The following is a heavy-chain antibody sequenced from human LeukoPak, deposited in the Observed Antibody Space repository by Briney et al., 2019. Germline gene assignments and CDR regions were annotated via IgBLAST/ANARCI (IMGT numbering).Heavy chain of an antibody. CDR1: GFTFSNYG. Sequence: GGSLRLSCAASGFTFSNYGMQWVRQAPGKGLEWVAVISYDEANTYYADSVKGRFTVSRDNSKNTVFLQMNSLRVEDTATYYCSSATSMTTVTTDYWGQGTLVIVSS. D-gene: IGHD4-17*01. CDR2: ISYDEANT. V-gene: IGHV3-30*03. J-gene: IGHJ4*02. CDR3: SSATSMTTVTTDY.